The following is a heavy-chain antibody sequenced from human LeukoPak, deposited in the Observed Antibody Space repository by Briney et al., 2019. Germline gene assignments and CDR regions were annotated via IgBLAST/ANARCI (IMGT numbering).Heavy chain of an antibody. CDR2: IYPGDSDT. J-gene: IGHJ4*02. CDR1: GYSFTSYW. V-gene: IGHV5-51*01. Sequence: GESLKISCKGSGYSFTSYWIGWVRQMPGKGLEWMGIIYPGDSDTRYSPSFHGQVTISADKSISTAYLQWSRLKASDTAMYYCARHLEYSSSGGSFDYWGQGTLVTVSS. CDR3: ARHLEYSSSGGSFDY. D-gene: IGHD6-6*01.